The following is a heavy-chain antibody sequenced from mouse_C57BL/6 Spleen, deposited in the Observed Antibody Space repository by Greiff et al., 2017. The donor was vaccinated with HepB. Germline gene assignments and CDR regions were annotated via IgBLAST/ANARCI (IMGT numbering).Heavy chain of an antibody. V-gene: IGHV1-82*01. CDR1: GYAFSSSW. CDR3: ARRSYDAPDY. D-gene: IGHD2-3*01. Sequence: QVQLQQSGPELVKPGASVKISCKASGYAFSSSWMNWVKQRPGKGLEWIGRIYPGDGDTNYNGKFKGKATLTADKSSSTAYMQLSSLTSEDSAVYFCARRSYDAPDYWGQGTTLTVSS. J-gene: IGHJ2*01. CDR2: IYPGDGDT.